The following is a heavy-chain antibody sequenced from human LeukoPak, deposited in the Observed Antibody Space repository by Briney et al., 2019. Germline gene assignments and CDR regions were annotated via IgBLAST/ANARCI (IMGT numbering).Heavy chain of an antibody. CDR1: GFTVSTKY. V-gene: IGHV3-66*02. D-gene: IGHD6-13*01. CDR3: ASSHAGYSDY. Sequence: GGSLRLSCAASGFTVSTKYMTWVRQAPGKGLEWVSLIYGGGNTSYAGSVKGRFTISSDISKNTVHLQMNGLRPEDTAVYYCASSHAGYSDYWGQGTLVTVS. CDR2: IYGGGNT. J-gene: IGHJ4*02.